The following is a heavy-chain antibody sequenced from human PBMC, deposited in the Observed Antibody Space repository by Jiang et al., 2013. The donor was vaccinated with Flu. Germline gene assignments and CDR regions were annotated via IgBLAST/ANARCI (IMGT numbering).Heavy chain of an antibody. Sequence: GLVQPGGSLRLSCAASGFTLSRFWMHWVRQAPGKGLVWLSRINTDGSTADYADSVKGRLTISRDNAKNSLYLEMNGLRGEDTALYYCVGEDGYNERWWSFDFWGQGTLVAVSS. V-gene: IGHV3-74*01. CDR2: INTDGSTA. CDR1: GFTLSRFW. J-gene: IGHJ4*02. CDR3: VGEDGYNERWWSFDF. D-gene: IGHD5-24*01.